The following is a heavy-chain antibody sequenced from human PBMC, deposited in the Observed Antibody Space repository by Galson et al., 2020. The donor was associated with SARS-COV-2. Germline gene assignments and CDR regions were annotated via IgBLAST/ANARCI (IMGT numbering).Heavy chain of an antibody. J-gene: IGHJ4*02. CDR2: IYHSGST. CDR3: ARRGGFDY. D-gene: IGHD3-16*01. CDR1: GYSISSGYY. V-gene: IGHV4-38-2*01. Sequence: SETLSLTCAVSGYSISSGYYWGCIRQPPGKGLEWIGSIYHSGSTYYNPSLKSRVTISVDTSKNQFSLKLSSVTAADTAVYYCARRGGFDYGGQGTLVTVSS.